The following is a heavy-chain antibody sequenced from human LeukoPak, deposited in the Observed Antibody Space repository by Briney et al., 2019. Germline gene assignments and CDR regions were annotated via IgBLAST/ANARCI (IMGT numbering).Heavy chain of an antibody. CDR2: INHSGST. CDR1: GGSFSGYY. CDR3: ASGYSGHDY. Sequence: SETLSLTSAVYGGSFSGYYWSWIRQPPGKRREWNGEINHSGSTNYNPSLKSRVTISVDTSKNQFSLKLSSVTAADTAVYYCASGYSGHDYWGQGTLVTVSS. J-gene: IGHJ4*02. V-gene: IGHV4-34*01. D-gene: IGHD2-15*01.